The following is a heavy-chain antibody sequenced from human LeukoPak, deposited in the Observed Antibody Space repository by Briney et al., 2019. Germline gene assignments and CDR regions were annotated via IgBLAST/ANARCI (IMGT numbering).Heavy chain of an antibody. J-gene: IGHJ4*02. Sequence: KSGGSLRLSCAASGFTFSTYSMNWVRQAPGKGLESVSSINSNSKHRYYADSVQGRFTTSRDNAKSSLYLQMNSLRAEDTAVYYCAKDSYGFLNLYWGQGTLVTVSS. CDR1: GFTFSTYS. D-gene: IGHD5-18*01. CDR3: AKDSYGFLNLY. V-gene: IGHV3-21*01. CDR2: INSNSKHR.